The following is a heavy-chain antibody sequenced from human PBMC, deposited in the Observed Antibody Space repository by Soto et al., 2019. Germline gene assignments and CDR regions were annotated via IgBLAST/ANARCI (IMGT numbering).Heavy chain of an antibody. Sequence: QVQLVQSGAEVKKPGSSVKVLCKASGGTFSSYAISWVRQAPGQGLEWMGGIIPIFGTANYAQKFQGRVTIDADKSTSTAYMAMSSLRSEDTAVYYCARGRGDIVVVPAAIGGGFGMDVWGQGTTVTVSS. D-gene: IGHD2-2*02. CDR3: ARGRGDIVVVPAAIGGGFGMDV. J-gene: IGHJ6*02. V-gene: IGHV1-69*06. CDR2: IIPIFGTA. CDR1: GGTFSSYA.